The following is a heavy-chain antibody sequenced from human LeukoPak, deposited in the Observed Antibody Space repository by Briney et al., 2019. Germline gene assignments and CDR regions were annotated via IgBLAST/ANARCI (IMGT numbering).Heavy chain of an antibody. CDR1: GFTFSSYS. CDR2: ISSSSSYI. V-gene: IGHV3-21*01. D-gene: IGHD6-19*01. J-gene: IGHJ4*02. Sequence: KPGGSLRLSCAASGFTFSSYSMNWVRQAPGKGLEWVSSISSSSSYIYYADSVKGRFTISRDNAKNSLYLQMNSLRAEDTAVYYCARLTSSGWYKEAGDNLDYWGRGTLVTVSS. CDR3: ARLTSSGWYKEAGDNLDY.